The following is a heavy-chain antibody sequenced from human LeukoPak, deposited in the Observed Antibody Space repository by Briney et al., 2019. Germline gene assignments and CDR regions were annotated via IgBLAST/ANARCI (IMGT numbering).Heavy chain of an antibody. CDR3: ARDPGALGWFDP. D-gene: IGHD1-26*01. CDR1: GFTFSTYN. V-gene: IGHV3-33*08. Sequence: GRSLRLSCAASGFTFSTYNMHWVRQAPGKGLEWVAVIWYDGSNKYYADSVKGRFTISRDNSKNTLYLQMSSLRAEDTAVYYCARDPGALGWFDPWGQGTLVTVSS. J-gene: IGHJ5*02. CDR2: IWYDGSNK.